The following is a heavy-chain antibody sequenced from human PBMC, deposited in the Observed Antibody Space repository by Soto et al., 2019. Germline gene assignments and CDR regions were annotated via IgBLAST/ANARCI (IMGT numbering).Heavy chain of an antibody. V-gene: IGHV6-1*01. Sequence: PSQTLSLTCVISGDSVSSNSVAWNWVRQSPSRGLEWLGRTYYRSRWYNGYAVSVRSRIAINPDTSKNHFSLQLNSVTPDDTAVYYCARSEEDSDYYYYGMDVWGQGTTVTVSS. J-gene: IGHJ6*02. CDR2: TYYRSRWYN. CDR1: GDSVSSNSVA. CDR3: ARSEEDSDYYYYGMDV. D-gene: IGHD2-15*01.